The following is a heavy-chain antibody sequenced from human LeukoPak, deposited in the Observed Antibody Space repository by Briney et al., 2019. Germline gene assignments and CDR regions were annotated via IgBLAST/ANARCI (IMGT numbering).Heavy chain of an antibody. CDR3: ARVKKDYDFWSGYYSGFDY. CDR2: IYHSGST. V-gene: IGHV4-4*02. D-gene: IGHD3-3*01. J-gene: IGHJ4*02. CDR1: GGSISSSNW. Sequence: PSETLSLTCAVSGGSISSSNWWSWVRQPPGKGLEWIGEIYHSGSTNYNPSLKSRVTISVDKSKNQFSLKLSSVTAADTAVYYCARVKKDYDFWSGYYSGFDYWGQGTLVTVSS.